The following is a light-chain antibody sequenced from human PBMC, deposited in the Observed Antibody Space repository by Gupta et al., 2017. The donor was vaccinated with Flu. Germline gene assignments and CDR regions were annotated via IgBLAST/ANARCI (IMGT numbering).Light chain of an antibody. J-gene: IGLJ3*02. CDR3: SSFSGSSNLWV. CDR1: NNDVGGYNY. V-gene: IGLV2-8*01. CDR2: AVT. Sequence: NNDVGGYNYVSWYQQHPGEAPKLIIYAVTQRPSGVPDRFSGSKAGNTASLSVSDLQAEDEADYYCSSFSGSSNLWVFGGGTKLTVL.